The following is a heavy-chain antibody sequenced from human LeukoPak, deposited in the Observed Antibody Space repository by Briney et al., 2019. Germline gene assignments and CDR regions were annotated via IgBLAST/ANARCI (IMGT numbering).Heavy chain of an antibody. CDR1: GGSISSSNW. CDR3: ARVGGDCSSTSCPTFDYYYYGMDV. J-gene: IGHJ6*02. Sequence: SETLSLTCAVSGGSISSSNWWSWVRQPPGKGLEWIGEIYHSGSTNYNPSLKSRVTISVDTSNNQFSLKLSSVTAADTAVYYCARVGGDCSSTSCPTFDYYYYGMDVWGQGTTVTVSS. CDR2: IYHSGST. V-gene: IGHV4-4*02. D-gene: IGHD2-2*03.